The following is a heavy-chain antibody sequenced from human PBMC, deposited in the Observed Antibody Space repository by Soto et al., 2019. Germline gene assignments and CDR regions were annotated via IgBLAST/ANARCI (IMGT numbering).Heavy chain of an antibody. CDR1: GFTFRSHE. J-gene: IGHJ4*02. CDR2: ISPSGGDT. Sequence: PGGSLRLSCAASGFTFRSHEMNWVRQAPGKGLEWVSAISPSGGDTYYADSVTGRFTISRDNSRDTLYLQMNSLRADDTAVYYCVKSDRKDFWGQGTLVTVSS. D-gene: IGHD2-15*01. V-gene: IGHV3-23*01. CDR3: VKSDRKDF.